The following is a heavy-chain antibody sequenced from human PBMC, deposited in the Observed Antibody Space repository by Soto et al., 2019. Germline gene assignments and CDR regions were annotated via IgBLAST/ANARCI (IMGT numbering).Heavy chain of an antibody. J-gene: IGHJ4*02. D-gene: IGHD1-26*01. CDR1: GYTFSRHG. CDR2: ISGYNGDI. Sequence: QVHLVQSGGEVKKPGASVKVSCKASGYTFSRHGITWVRQAPGQGLEWMGWISGYNGDINYEQKFQGRVTLSSDTLTSTVYLELKSLRFDDTAVYYCARVRIVGAREIDFWGQGTLVTVSP. CDR3: ARVRIVGAREIDF. V-gene: IGHV1-18*04.